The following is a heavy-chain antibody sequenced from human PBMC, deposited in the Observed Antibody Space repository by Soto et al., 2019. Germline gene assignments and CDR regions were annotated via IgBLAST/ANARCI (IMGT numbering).Heavy chain of an antibody. CDR3: AKDLTGYYYGMDV. V-gene: IGHV3-30*18. Sequence: GGSLRLSCAASGFTFSSYGMHWVRQAPGKGLEWVAVISYDGSNKYYADSVKGRFTISRDNSKNTLYLQMNSLRAEDTAVYYCAKDLTGYYYGMDVWGPGTTVTVSS. J-gene: IGHJ6*02. CDR2: ISYDGSNK. CDR1: GFTFSSYG.